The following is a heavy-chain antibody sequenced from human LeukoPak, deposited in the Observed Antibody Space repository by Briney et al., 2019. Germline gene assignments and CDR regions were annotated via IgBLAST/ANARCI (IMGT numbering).Heavy chain of an antibody. CDR3: ARFCSSTSFARFPQCHAFDI. D-gene: IGHD2-2*01. Sequence: SETLSLTCTVSGGSISSSSYYWGWIRQPPGKGLEWIGSIYYSGSTYYNPSLKSRVTISVDTSKNQFSLKLSSVTAADTAVYYCARFCSSTSFARFPQCHAFDIWGQGTMVTVSS. V-gene: IGHV4-39*07. CDR1: GGSISSSSYY. CDR2: IYYSGST. J-gene: IGHJ3*02.